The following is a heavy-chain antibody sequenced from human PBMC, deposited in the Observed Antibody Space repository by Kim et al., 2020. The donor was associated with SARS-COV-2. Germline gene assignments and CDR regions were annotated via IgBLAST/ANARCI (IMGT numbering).Heavy chain of an antibody. CDR2: INHSGST. V-gene: IGHV4-34*01. Sequence: SETLSLTCAVYGGSFSGYYWSWIRQPPGKGLEWIGEINHSGSTNYNPSLKSRVTISVDTSKNQFSLKLSSVTAADTAVYYCARGLRRQLRFLTAARVNW. CDR3: ARGLRRQLRFLTAARVNW. D-gene: IGHD3-3*01. CDR1: GGSFSGYY. J-gene: IGHJ5*01.